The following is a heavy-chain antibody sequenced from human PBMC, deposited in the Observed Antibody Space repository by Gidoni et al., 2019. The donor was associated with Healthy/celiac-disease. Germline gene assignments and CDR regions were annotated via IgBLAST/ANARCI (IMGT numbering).Heavy chain of an antibody. CDR3: ARDLLLWFPVDTGSPWYFDL. CDR1: GGSISSSSYY. Sequence: QLQLQESGPGLVKPSETLSLTCTVSGGSISSSSYYWGWIRQPPGKGLECIGSIYYSGSTYYTPSLKSRVTISVDTSKNQFSLKLSSVTAADTAVYYCARDLLLWFPVDTGSPWYFDLWGRGTLVTVSS. CDR2: IYYSGST. D-gene: IGHD5-18*01. J-gene: IGHJ2*01. V-gene: IGHV4-39*07.